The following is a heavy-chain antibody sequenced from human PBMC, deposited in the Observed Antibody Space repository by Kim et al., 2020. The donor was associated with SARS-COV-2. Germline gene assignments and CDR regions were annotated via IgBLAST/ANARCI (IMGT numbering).Heavy chain of an antibody. J-gene: IGHJ6*01. Sequence: GGSLRLSCVGSGFTFDIYAMSWVRQAPGKGLEWVSVISGGGVNKFYADSVRGRFTISRDNSKNTLYLQMNSLRDEDTAHYYCAKMVVMGDYNYDYYYGM. CDR2: ISGGGVNK. V-gene: IGHV3-23*01. D-gene: IGHD3-22*01. CDR3: AKMVVMGDYNYDYYYGM. CDR1: GFTFDIYA.